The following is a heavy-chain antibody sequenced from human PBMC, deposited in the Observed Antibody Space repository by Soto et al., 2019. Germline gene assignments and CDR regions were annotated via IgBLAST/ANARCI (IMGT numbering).Heavy chain of an antibody. Sequence: EVQLVESGGGLVQPGGSLRLSCAASGFTFSSYSMNWVRQAPGKGLEWVSYISSSSTIYYADSVKGRFTISRDNAKNSLYLQMNSLRAEDTAVYYCARAARSGYLYFDYWGQGTLVTVSS. D-gene: IGHD3-3*01. CDR1: GFTFSSYS. CDR3: ARAARSGYLYFDY. CDR2: ISSSSTI. J-gene: IGHJ4*02. V-gene: IGHV3-48*01.